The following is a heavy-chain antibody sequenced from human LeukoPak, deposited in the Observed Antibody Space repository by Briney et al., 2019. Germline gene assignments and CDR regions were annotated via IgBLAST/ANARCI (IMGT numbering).Heavy chain of an antibody. Sequence: PGGALRLSCAASGFTFDDYAMHWVRQAPGKGLEWVSLISGDGGSTYYADSVKGRFTISRDNAKKSLYLQMNSLRGEDTAVYYCARGLGINGLALDMWGQGTMVTVSS. J-gene: IGHJ3*02. CDR2: ISGDGGST. D-gene: IGHD3-10*01. CDR1: GFTFDDYA. V-gene: IGHV3-43*02. CDR3: ARGLGINGLALDM.